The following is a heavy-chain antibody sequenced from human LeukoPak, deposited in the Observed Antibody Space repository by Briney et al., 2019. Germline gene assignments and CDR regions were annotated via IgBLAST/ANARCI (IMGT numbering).Heavy chain of an antibody. CDR3: DNTQRTSWYGLGDAFDI. J-gene: IGHJ3*02. CDR1: GFTFSSYW. D-gene: IGHD6-13*01. V-gene: IGHV3-74*01. CDR2: INTDGSST. Sequence: GGSLRLSCAASGFTFSSYWMHWVRQAPGKGLVWVSRINTDGSSTSYADSVKGRFTISSGNAKNTLHLQMNSLRGEDTAVYYGDNTQRTSWYGLGDAFDIWGQGTMVTVS.